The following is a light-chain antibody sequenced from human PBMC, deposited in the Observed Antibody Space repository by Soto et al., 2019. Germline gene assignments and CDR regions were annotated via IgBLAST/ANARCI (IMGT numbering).Light chain of an antibody. V-gene: IGLV1-40*01. J-gene: IGLJ1*01. Sequence: QSVLTQPPSVSGAPGQRVTISCTGSSSNIGAGYDVHWYQQLPGTAPKLLIYDNTNRPSGVPDRFSGSKSGTSASLAITGLQAEDEADYYCQSYARSLSGSRVFGTGTKVTVL. CDR1: SSNIGAGYD. CDR2: DNT. CDR3: QSYARSLSGSRV.